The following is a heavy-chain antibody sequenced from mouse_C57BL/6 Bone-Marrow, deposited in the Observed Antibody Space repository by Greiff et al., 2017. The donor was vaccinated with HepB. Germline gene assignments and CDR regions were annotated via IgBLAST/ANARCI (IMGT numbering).Heavy chain of an antibody. Sequence: EVKLMESGGGLVQPGGSMKLSCVASGFTFSNYWMNWVRQSPEKGLEWVAQIRLKSDNYATHYAESVKGRFTISRDDSKSSVYLQMNNLRAEDTGIYYCTGYSNYPYYYAMDYWGQGTSVTVSS. V-gene: IGHV6-3*01. J-gene: IGHJ4*01. CDR3: TGYSNYPYYYAMDY. CDR2: IRLKSDNYAT. CDR1: GFTFSNYW. D-gene: IGHD2-5*01.